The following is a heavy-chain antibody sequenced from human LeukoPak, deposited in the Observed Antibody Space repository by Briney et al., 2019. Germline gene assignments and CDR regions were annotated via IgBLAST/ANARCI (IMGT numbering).Heavy chain of an antibody. CDR2: INHSGST. J-gene: IGHJ4*02. CDR3: ARVGSYGGNSHYFDY. V-gene: IGHV4-34*01. Sequence: SETLSLTCAVYGGSFSGYYWSWIRQPPGKGLEWIGEINHSGSTNYNPSLKSRVTISVDTSKNQFSLKLSSVTAADMAVYYCARVGSYGGNSHYFDYWGQGTLVTVSS. D-gene: IGHD4-23*01. CDR1: GGSFSGYY.